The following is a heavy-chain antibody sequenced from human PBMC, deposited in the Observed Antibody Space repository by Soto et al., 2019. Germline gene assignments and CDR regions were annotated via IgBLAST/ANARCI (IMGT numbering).Heavy chain of an antibody. CDR1: GFSLRDHA. CDR2: ISGSEDRT. V-gene: IGHV3-23*01. D-gene: IGHD3-10*01. J-gene: IGHJ4*02. CDR3: GRTYTGG. Sequence: LQSGGGVVQPGESLRLSCAASGFSLRDHALSWVRQAAGGGLEWVSGISGSEDRTNYADFVRGRFIISKDRAKNTLYLDMSGLRVDDTAVYFCGRTYTGGWGQGTLVTLSS.